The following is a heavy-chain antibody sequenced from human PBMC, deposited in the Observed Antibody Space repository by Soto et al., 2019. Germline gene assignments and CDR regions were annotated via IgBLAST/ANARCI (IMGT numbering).Heavy chain of an antibody. J-gene: IGHJ4*02. CDR3: ARVPLYSGYDYYFDY. V-gene: IGHV4-59*01. CDR2: IYYSGST. D-gene: IGHD5-12*01. Sequence: SETLSLTCTVSGGSISSYYWSWIRQPPGKGLEWIGYIYYSGSTNYNPSLKSRVTISVDTSKNQFSLKLSSVTAADTAVYYCARVPLYSGYDYYFDYWGQGTLVTVSS. CDR1: GGSISSYY.